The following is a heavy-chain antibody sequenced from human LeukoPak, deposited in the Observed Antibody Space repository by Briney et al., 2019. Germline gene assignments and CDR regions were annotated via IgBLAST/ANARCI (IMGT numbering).Heavy chain of an antibody. V-gene: IGHV1-2*02. CDR2: INPNGGGT. D-gene: IGHD2-8*01. Sequence: ASVKVSCKASGYTFTGYYMHWVRQAPGQGLEWMGMINPNGGGTNYAQKFQGRVTMTRDMSTSTVYMELSSLRSDDTALDYCASGVNWFDPWGQGTLVTVSS. CDR3: ASGVNWFDP. J-gene: IGHJ5*02. CDR1: GYTFTGYY.